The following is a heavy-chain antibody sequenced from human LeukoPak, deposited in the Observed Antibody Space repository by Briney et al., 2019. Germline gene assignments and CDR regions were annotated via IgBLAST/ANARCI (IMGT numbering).Heavy chain of an antibody. D-gene: IGHD3-22*01. CDR3: AKGKSGSSYSAIDQ. V-gene: IGHV3-23*01. CDR2: ISGSGGDT. CDR1: GFSFSSYA. J-gene: IGHJ4*02. Sequence: GGSLSLSCAASGFSFSSYAMTWVRQAPGKGLEWVSVISGSGGDTFYGDSVKGRFTISRDDSKSTLYLHMNSLRGEDTAVYYCAKGKSGSSYSAIDQWGQGTQVTVSS.